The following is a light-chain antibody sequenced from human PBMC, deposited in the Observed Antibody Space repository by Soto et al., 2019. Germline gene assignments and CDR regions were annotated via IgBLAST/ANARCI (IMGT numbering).Light chain of an antibody. J-gene: IGLJ1*01. V-gene: IGLV2-14*03. CDR1: SSDVGGYNY. Sequence: QSALTQPASVSGSPGQSITISCTGTSSDVGGYNYVSWYQHHPGKAPKLMIYAVSERPSGVSNRFSGSKSGNTASLTISGLQAEDEADYYCNSYTSSSTLVFGTGTKVTVL. CDR2: AVS. CDR3: NSYTSSSTLV.